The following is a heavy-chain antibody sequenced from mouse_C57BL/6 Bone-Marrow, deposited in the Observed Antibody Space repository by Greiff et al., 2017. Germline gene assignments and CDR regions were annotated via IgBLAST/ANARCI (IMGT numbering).Heavy chain of an antibody. J-gene: IGHJ3*01. CDR1: GYTFTSYW. Sequence: VQLQQPGAELVKPGASVKLSCKASGYTFTSYWMPWVKQRPGQGLEWIGEIDPSSSYTNYNHKFKGKATLPVDPSSSTAYMQLSSLTSEDSAVDYCARWRRFAYRGQGTLVTVSA. V-gene: IGHV1-50*01. CDR2: IDPSSSYT. CDR3: ARWRRFAY.